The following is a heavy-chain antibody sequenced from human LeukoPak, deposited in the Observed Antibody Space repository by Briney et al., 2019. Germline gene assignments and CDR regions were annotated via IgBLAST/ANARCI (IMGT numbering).Heavy chain of an antibody. V-gene: IGHV4-34*08. CDR3: AVGPFCSSTSCYRSLSYFDY. Sequence: SETLSLTCGVYGATFSAYYWTWIRQPPGKGLEWIGEINHSGSTNYNPSLKSRVTISVDTSKNQFSLKLSSVTAADTAVYYCAVGPFCSSTSCYRSLSYFDYWGQGTLVTVSS. J-gene: IGHJ4*02. CDR2: INHSGST. CDR1: GATFSAYY. D-gene: IGHD2-2*02.